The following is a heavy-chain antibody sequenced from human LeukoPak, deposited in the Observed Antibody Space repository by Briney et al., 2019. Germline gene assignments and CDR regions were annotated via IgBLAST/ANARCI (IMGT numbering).Heavy chain of an antibody. J-gene: IGHJ4*02. CDR2: IYHSGST. CDR3: ARGGRDGYNRAVIFDY. D-gene: IGHD5-24*01. CDR1: GFIFRDYT. V-gene: IGHV4-4*02. Sequence: GSLRLSCVASGFIFRDYTMNWVRQPPGKGREWIGEIYHSGSTNYNPSLKSRVTISVDKSKNQFSLKLSSVTAADTAVYYCARGGRDGYNRAVIFDYWGQGTLVTVSS.